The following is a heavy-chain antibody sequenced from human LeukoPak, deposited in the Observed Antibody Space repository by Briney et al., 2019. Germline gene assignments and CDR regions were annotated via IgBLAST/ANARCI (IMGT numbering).Heavy chain of an antibody. CDR3: ATDQGFIYYFDY. V-gene: IGHV3-15*01. J-gene: IGHJ4*02. Sequence: GGSLRLSCAACGFAFKYGWMSWVRQAPGKGVEWVVRIKRKSDGGTPDYAAPVEGRFTISRDDSKNTLYLQMSSLKTEDTAVYYCATDQGFIYYFDYWGQGTLVTVSS. CDR1: GFAFKYGW. D-gene: IGHD3-10*01. CDR2: IKRKSDGGTP.